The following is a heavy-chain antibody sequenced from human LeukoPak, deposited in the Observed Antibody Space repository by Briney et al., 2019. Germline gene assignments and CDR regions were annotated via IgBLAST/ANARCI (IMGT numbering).Heavy chain of an antibody. D-gene: IGHD3-3*01. CDR3: ARDSTSVAYYDFWSGYPKYYFDY. Sequence: SETLSLTCTVSGGSISSSSYYWGWIRQPPGKGLEWIGSIYYSGSTYYNPSLKSRVTISVDTSKNQFPLKLSSVTAADTAVYYCARDSTSVAYYDFWSGYPKYYFDYWGQGTLVTVSS. V-gene: IGHV4-39*06. CDR1: GGSISSSSYY. J-gene: IGHJ4*02. CDR2: IYYSGST.